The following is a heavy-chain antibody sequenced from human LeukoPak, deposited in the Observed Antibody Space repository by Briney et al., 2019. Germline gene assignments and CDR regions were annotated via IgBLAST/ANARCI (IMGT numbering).Heavy chain of an antibody. CDR2: IKQDGSEK. CDR3: ARDQGYSSV. CDR1: GFTFSSYW. Sequence: GGSLRLSCAASGFTFSSYWMSWVRQAPGKGLEWVANIKQDGSEKSYVDSVKGRFTISRDNAKNSLFLQINSLRAEDTAVYYCARDQGYSSVWGQGTLVTVTS. D-gene: IGHD6-19*01. V-gene: IGHV3-7*01. J-gene: IGHJ4*02.